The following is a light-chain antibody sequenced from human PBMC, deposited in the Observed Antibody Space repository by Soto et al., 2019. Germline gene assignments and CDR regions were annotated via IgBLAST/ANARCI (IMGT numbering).Light chain of an antibody. J-gene: IGKJ5*01. V-gene: IGKV1-33*01. CDR3: QQYDNLPIT. CDR2: DAS. CDR1: QDISNY. Sequence: DIQMTQSPSSLSASVGARVTIICQASQDISNYLNWYQQKPGKAPKLLIYDASNLETGVPSRFSGSGSGTDFTFTISSLQPEDIATYYCQQYDNLPITFGQGTRLEIK.